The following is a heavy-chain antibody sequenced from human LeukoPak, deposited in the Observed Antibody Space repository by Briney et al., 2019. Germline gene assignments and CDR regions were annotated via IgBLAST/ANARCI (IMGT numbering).Heavy chain of an antibody. CDR1: GGSFSGYY. CDR2: INHSGST. J-gene: IGHJ5*02. Sequence: SETLSLTCAVYGGSFSGYYWSWIRQPPGKGLEWIGGINHSGSTNYNPSLKSRVTISVDTSKNQLSLKLSSVTAADTAVYYCARVTAYSSFDPWGQGTLVTVSS. D-gene: IGHD6-13*01. V-gene: IGHV4-34*01. CDR3: ARVTAYSSFDP.